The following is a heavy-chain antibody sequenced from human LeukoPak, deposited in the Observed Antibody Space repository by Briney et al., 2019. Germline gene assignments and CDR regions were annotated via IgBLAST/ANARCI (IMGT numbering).Heavy chain of an antibody. CDR3: ARGLRYFDWLLSPGYFDY. J-gene: IGHJ4*02. CDR1: GFTFDDYG. V-gene: IGHV3-20*04. CDR2: INWNGGST. Sequence: GGSLRLSCAASGFTFDDYGMSWVRQAPGKGLEWVSGINWNGGSTGYADSVKGRFTISRDNAKNSLYLQMNSLRAEDTALYYCARGLRYFDWLLSPGYFDYWGQGTLVTVSS. D-gene: IGHD3-9*01.